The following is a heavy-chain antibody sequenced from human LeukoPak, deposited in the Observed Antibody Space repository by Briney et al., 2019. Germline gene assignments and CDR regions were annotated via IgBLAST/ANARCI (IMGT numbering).Heavy chain of an antibody. J-gene: IGHJ5*02. D-gene: IGHD3-3*01. V-gene: IGHV3-7*01. CDR3: VRDRSITVFGVAVS. CDR1: GFTFTKCW. CDR2: IKQDGSEK. Sequence: PGGSLRLSCAASGFTFTKCWMSWVRQAPGKGLEWVATIKQDGSEKYDVDSVKGRFTISRDNAKNSLYLQMNSLRAEDTAVYYCVRDRSITVFGVAVSWGQGTLVTVSS.